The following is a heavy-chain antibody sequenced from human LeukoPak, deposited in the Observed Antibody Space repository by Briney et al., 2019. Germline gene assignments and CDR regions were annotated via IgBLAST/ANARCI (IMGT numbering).Heavy chain of an antibody. J-gene: IGHJ4*02. CDR1: GGSISSGGYY. D-gene: IGHD6-13*01. CDR3: ARGRGSWYPFDY. Sequence: PSQTLSLTCTVSGGSISSGGYYWSWIRQHPGKGLEWIGYIYYSGSTYYNPSLKSRVTISVDTSKNQFSLKLSSVTAADTAVYYCARGRGSWYPFDYWGQGTLVTVSS. CDR2: IYYSGST. V-gene: IGHV4-31*03.